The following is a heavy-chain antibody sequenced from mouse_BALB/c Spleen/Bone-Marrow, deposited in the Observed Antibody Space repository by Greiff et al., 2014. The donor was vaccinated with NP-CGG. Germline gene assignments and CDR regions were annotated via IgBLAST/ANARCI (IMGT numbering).Heavy chain of an antibody. D-gene: IGHD1-1*01. J-gene: IGHJ4*01. Sequence: EVKLVESGGGLVKPGGSLKLSRAASGFTFSSYAMSWVRQSPEKRLEWVAEISSGGNYTYYTDTVTGRFTISRDNAKNILYLEMSSLRSDDTAMYYCVRAYGSSYAMDYWGQGTSVTVSS. CDR1: GFTFSSYA. V-gene: IGHV5-9-4*01. CDR3: VRAYGSSYAMDY. CDR2: ISSGGNYT.